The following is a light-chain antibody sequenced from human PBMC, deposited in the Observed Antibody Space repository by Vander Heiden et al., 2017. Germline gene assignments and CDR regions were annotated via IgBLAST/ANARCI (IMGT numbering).Light chain of an antibody. CDR1: QSITYF. V-gene: IGKV1-39*01. J-gene: IGKJ5*01. Sequence: DIQMTQSPSSLSASVGDRVTITCRASQSITYFLNWYQQKPGKAPKLFIYSASSLQTGVPSRFSGSGSGTDFTLTINSLQPEDFATYYCQQSYSTPITFGQGTRLEIK. CDR3: QQSYSTPIT. CDR2: SAS.